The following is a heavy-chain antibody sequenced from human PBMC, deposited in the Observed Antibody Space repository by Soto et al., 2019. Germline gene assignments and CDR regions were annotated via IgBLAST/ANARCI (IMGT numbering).Heavy chain of an antibody. CDR2: IWYDGSNK. Sequence: LRLSGAASGFIFSNYGMHWVRQAPGKGLEWVALIWYDGSNKYYADSVKGRFTISRDNSKNTLYLQMNTLRVEDTALYYCARDLGLAGYCYFDQWGQGSLVTVSS. CDR1: GFIFSNYG. D-gene: IGHD1-26*01. CDR3: ARDLGLAGYCYFDQ. J-gene: IGHJ4*02. V-gene: IGHV3-33*01.